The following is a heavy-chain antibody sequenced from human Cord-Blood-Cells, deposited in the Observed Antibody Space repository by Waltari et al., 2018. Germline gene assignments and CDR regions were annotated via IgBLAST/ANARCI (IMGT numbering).Heavy chain of an antibody. D-gene: IGHD6-6*01. V-gene: IGHV1-69*06. CDR3: AISDGGSSDYFDY. J-gene: IGHJ4*02. CDR2: SSPICGTA. CDR1: GGTFSSYA. Sequence: QVQLVQYGAEVKKPGSSVKFSCKASGGTFSSYAISWVRQAPGQGLEWLGGSSPICGTANYAQKFHGRVTIAADKATSTAYMELSSLRSEDTAVYYCAISDGGSSDYFDYWGQGTLVTVSS.